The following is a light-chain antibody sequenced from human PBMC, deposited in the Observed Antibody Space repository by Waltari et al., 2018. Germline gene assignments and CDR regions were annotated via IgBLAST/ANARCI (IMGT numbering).Light chain of an antibody. Sequence: DIRMTQSPSTLSASAGDRVIISCRASQSISQWLAWYQQKPGKAPTLRIYEASTLQSVGPSRFSGTGSGTDFTLTISSLQPDDFATYYCQQYNSYSLLTFGGGTKVEIK. CDR3: QQYNSYSLLT. J-gene: IGKJ4*01. V-gene: IGKV1-5*03. CDR1: QSISQW. CDR2: EAS.